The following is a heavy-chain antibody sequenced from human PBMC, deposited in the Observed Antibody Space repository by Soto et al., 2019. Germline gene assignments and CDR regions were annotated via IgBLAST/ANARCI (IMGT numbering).Heavy chain of an antibody. CDR3: ARLTMVRGVIITYYYYYMDV. CDR1: GYTFTSYG. V-gene: IGHV1-18*01. CDR2: ISAYNGNT. J-gene: IGHJ6*03. D-gene: IGHD3-10*01. Sequence: ASVKVSCKASGYTFTSYGISWVRQAPGQGLEWMGWISAYNGNTNYAQKLQGRVTMTTDTSTSTAYMELRSLRSDDTAVYYCARLTMVRGVIITYYYYYMDVWGKRTTVTVSS.